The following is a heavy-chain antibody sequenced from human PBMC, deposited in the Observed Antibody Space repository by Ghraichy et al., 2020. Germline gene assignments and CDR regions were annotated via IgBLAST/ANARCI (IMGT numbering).Heavy chain of an antibody. CDR3: AHSKDAAAGTGYYYYYGMDV. J-gene: IGHJ6*02. CDR2: IYWDDDK. CDR1: GFSLSTSGVG. D-gene: IGHD6-13*01. V-gene: IGHV2-5*02. Sequence: SGPTLVKPTQTLTLTCTFSGFSLSTSGVGVGWIRQPPGKALEWLALIYWDDDKRYSPSLKSRLTITKDTSKNQVVLTMTNMDPVDTATYYCAHSKDAAAGTGYYYYYGMDVWGQGTTVTVSS.